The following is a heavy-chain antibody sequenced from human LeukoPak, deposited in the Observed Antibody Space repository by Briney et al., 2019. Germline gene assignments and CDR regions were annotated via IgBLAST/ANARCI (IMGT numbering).Heavy chain of an antibody. CDR1: GGTFSSYA. Sequence: SVKVSCKASGGTFSSYAISWVRQAPGQGLEWMGGIIPIFGTANYAQKFQGRVTITADKSTSTAYMELSSLRSEDTAVYYCAREGGYDYYWFDPGAREPWSPSPQ. J-gene: IGHJ5*02. D-gene: IGHD5-12*01. CDR3: AREGGYDYYWFDP. V-gene: IGHV1-69*06. CDR2: IIPIFGTA.